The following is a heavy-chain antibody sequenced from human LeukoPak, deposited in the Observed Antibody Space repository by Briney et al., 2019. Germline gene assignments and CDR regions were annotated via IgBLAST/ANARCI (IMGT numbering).Heavy chain of an antibody. D-gene: IGHD3-10*01. CDR1: GGSLSGYY. CDR2: IFYSGST. V-gene: IGHV4-34*12. CDR3: AKSNGYGLVDI. Sequence: SETLSLTCTVYGGSLSGYYWIWIRQPPGKGLEWIGNIFYSGSTYYSPSLRSRVTISLDTSRNQFSLKLNSVTAADTAVYYCAKSNGYGLVDIWGQGTMVTVSS. J-gene: IGHJ3*02.